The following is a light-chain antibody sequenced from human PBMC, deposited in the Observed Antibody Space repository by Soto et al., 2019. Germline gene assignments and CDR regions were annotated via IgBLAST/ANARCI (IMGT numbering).Light chain of an antibody. CDR1: SGHSSYA. CDR2: LNSDGSH. J-gene: IGLJ2*01. Sequence: QPVLTQSPSASASLGASVKLTCTLSSGHSSYAIAWHQQQPEKGPRYLMKLNSDGSHSKGDGIPDRFSGSSSGAERYLTISILQSEDEADYYCQTWGTGIRGVFGGGTKLTVL. CDR3: QTWGTGIRGV. V-gene: IGLV4-69*01.